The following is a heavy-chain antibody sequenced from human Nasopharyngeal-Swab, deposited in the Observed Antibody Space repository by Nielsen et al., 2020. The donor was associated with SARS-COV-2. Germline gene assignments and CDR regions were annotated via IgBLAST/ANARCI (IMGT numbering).Heavy chain of an antibody. CDR3: ARGDILTPYYYMDV. J-gene: IGHJ6*03. D-gene: IGHD3-9*01. CDR1: GGSISSYY. V-gene: IGHV4-59*01. CDR2: VYYSGST. Sequence: GSLRLSCTVSGGSISSYYWNWVRQPPRKGLEWIAYVYYSGSTKYNPSLKSRVTISVDRAKNQVSLKLTSVTAADTAVYYCARGDILTPYYYMDVWGRGTTVAVSS.